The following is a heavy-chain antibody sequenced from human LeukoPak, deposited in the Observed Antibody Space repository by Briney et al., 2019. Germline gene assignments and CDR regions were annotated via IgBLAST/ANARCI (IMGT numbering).Heavy chain of an antibody. Sequence: ASVKVSCKASGYTFTGYYMHWVRQAPGQGLEWMGWINPNSGGTNYAQKFRGRVTMTRDTSISTAYMELSRLRSDDTVVYYCARTGPLDILTGYSDNWFDPWGQGTLVTVSS. D-gene: IGHD3-9*01. J-gene: IGHJ5*02. CDR3: ARTGPLDILTGYSDNWFDP. CDR2: INPNSGGT. V-gene: IGHV1-2*02. CDR1: GYTFTGYY.